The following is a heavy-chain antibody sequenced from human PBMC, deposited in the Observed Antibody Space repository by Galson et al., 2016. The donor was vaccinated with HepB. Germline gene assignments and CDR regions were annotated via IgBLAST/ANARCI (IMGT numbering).Heavy chain of an antibody. CDR2: IWYDGSNK. V-gene: IGHV3-33*01. CDR1: GFTFSNFG. J-gene: IGHJ4*02. D-gene: IGHD3-16*01. CDR3: ASGQGDYIWAPCAN. Sequence: SLRLSCAASGFTFSNFGVHWVRQAPGKGLEWVGVIWYDGSNKYYADSVKGRFTISRDKSKNTPYLQMNSLRAEDTAVYYCASGQGDYIWAPCANWGQGTLVTVSS.